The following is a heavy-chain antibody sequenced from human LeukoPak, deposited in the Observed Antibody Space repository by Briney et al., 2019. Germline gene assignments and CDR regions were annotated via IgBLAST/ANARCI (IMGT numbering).Heavy chain of an antibody. CDR2: IYHSGST. J-gene: IGHJ4*02. D-gene: IGHD4-11*01. CDR1: GGSISSGNW. CDR3: ARVGDYGNIVYFDY. V-gene: IGHV4-4*02. Sequence: SETLSLTCAVSGGSISSGNWWSWVRQPPGKGLEWIGEIYHSGSTNYNPSLKSRVTISVDKSKNQFSLKLSSVTAADTAVYYCARVGDYGNIVYFDYWGQGTLVTVSS.